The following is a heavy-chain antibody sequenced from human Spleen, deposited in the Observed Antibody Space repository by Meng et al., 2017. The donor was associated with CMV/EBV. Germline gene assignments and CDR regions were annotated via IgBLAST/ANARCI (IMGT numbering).Heavy chain of an antibody. D-gene: IGHD6-19*01. J-gene: IGHJ4*02. CDR2: INPNSGGT. CDR1: GYTFTGYY. CDR3: AREVMAVASFDY. Sequence: QVQLVQSGAELKKPGASVKVSCKASGYTFTGYYMHWVRQAPGQGLEWMGRINPNSGGTNYEQKFQGRVTMTRDTSISTAYMELSRLRSDDTAVYYCAREVMAVASFDYWGQGTLVTVSS. V-gene: IGHV1-2*06.